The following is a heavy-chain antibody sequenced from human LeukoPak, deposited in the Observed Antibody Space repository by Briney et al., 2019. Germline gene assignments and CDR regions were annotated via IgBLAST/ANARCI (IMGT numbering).Heavy chain of an antibody. J-gene: IGHJ4*02. CDR2: IKSKTDGGRT. V-gene: IGHV3-15*01. Sequence: PGGSLRLSCAASGFTFNNAWMSWVRQAPGKGLEWVGRIKSKTDGGRTDYAAPVKGRFTISRDDSKNTVYLQMNSLKTEDTAVYYCTTGDYPGGDYFDYWGQGTLVTVSS. CDR1: GFTFNNAW. D-gene: IGHD4-17*01. CDR3: TTGDYPGGDYFDY.